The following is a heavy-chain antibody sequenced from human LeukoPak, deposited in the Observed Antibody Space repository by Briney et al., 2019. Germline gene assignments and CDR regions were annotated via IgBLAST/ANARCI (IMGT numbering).Heavy chain of an antibody. D-gene: IGHD2-2*02. V-gene: IGHV3-21*01. Sequence: GGSLRLSCAASSFTFSTYNMNWVRQAPGKGLEWVSSISSSSSYIYYADSVKGRFTISRDNAKNSLYLQTNSLRAEDMAVYYCASGRYCSSSTCCTGEYSPNWGQSTLVTVSS. J-gene: IGHJ1*01. CDR2: ISSSSSYI. CDR3: ASGRYCSSSTCCTGEYSPN. CDR1: SFTFSTYN.